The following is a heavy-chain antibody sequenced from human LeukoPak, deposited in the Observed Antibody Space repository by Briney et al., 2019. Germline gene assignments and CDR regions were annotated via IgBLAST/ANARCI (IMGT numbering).Heavy chain of an antibody. D-gene: IGHD3-22*01. Sequence: SVKVSCKAYGGTFSRFTIGWVRQAPGQGFEWMGGITPIFGTANFAQKFQGRVSITADGSTSTAFMELSSLRSEDTAVYYCAREWGLESSGYYYAYWGQGTLVTVSS. CDR2: ITPIFGTA. CDR1: GGTFSRFT. V-gene: IGHV1-69*01. J-gene: IGHJ4*02. CDR3: AREWGLESSGYYYAY.